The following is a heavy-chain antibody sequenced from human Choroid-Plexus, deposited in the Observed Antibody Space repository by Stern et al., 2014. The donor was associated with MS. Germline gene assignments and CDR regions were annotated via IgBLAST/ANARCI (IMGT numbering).Heavy chain of an antibody. D-gene: IGHD2/OR15-2a*01. CDR3: AKDRQYLTYFFDH. V-gene: IGHV3-30*18. J-gene: IGHJ5*02. CDR1: GFTLGSCA. Sequence: VPLVESGGGVVQPGRPLRLSCVASGFTLGSCAMHWVRQAPGKGLEWVAGVSYDGSNKYYADSVKGRFTISRDNSQNTLYMQMSSLRPEDTAVYYCAKDRQYLTYFFDHWGQGSLVTVSS. CDR2: VSYDGSNK.